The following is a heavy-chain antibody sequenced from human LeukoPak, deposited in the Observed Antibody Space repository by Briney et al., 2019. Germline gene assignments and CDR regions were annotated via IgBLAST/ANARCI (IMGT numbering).Heavy chain of an antibody. J-gene: IGHJ3*02. Sequence: SETLSLTCAVSGGSISSGGYSWSWIRQPPGKGLEWIGYIYHSGSTYYNPSLKSQVTISVDRSKNQFSLKLSSVTAADTAVYYCARGTVTNLDAFDIWGQGTMVTVSS. CDR1: GGSISSGGYS. CDR3: ARGTVTNLDAFDI. V-gene: IGHV4-30-2*01. CDR2: IYHSGST. D-gene: IGHD4-17*01.